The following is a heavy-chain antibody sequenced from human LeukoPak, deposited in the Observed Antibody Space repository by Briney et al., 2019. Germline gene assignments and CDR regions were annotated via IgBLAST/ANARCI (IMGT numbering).Heavy chain of an antibody. Sequence: ASVKVSCMASGYTFTGYYMHWVRQAPGQGLEWMGWINPNSGGTNYAQKFQGRVTMTRDTSISTAYMELSRLRSDDTAVYYCARGRRGATGSTGDYWGQGTLVTVSS. V-gene: IGHV1-2*02. CDR1: GYTFTGYY. CDR3: ARGRRGATGSTGDY. D-gene: IGHD4-17*01. J-gene: IGHJ4*02. CDR2: INPNSGGT.